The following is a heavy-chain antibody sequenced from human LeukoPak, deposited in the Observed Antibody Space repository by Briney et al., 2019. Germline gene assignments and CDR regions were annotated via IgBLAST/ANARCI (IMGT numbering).Heavy chain of an antibody. CDR3: ARGLYSSSWYYYYYYYMDV. CDR1: GYTFTSYD. CDR2: MNPNSGNT. J-gene: IGHJ6*03. V-gene: IGHV1-8*03. D-gene: IGHD6-13*01. Sequence: GASVKVSCKASGYTFTSYDINWVRQATGQGLKGMGCMNPNSGNTGYAQKFQGRVTITRNTSISTAYMELSSLRSEDTAVYYCARGLYSSSWYYYYYYYMDVWGKGTTVTVSS.